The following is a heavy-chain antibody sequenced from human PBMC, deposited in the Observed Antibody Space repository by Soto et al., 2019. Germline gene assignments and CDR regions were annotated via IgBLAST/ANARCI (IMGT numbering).Heavy chain of an antibody. J-gene: IGHJ4*01. D-gene: IGHD1-26*01. CDR3: ARGEQYSGRIFDY. Sequence: PSQTLSLTCAITGDSVSSNSAGWSWVRQSPSRGLEWLGRTYYRSKWYYEYAVSVRGRITINPDTSKNQYSLQLNSVTREDTAVYFCARGEQYSGRIFDYWGQGTLVTVSS. CDR2: TYYRSKWYY. CDR1: GDSVSSNSAG. V-gene: IGHV6-1*01.